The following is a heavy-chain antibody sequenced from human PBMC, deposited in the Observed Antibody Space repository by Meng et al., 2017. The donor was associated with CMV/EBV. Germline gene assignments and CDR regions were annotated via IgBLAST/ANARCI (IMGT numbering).Heavy chain of an antibody. Sequence: EVQLLESGGGLVQPGGSLRLSCVASGFTFSSYGMSWVRQAPGKGLEWVSVISGRGDITYYADSVKGRFTISRDNFKNTLYLQMNSLRAEDTAVFYCAKVSIVGATEPFDFWGQGTLVTVSS. CDR2: ISGRGDIT. V-gene: IGHV3-23*01. CDR1: GFTFSSYG. D-gene: IGHD1-26*01. CDR3: AKVSIVGATEPFDF. J-gene: IGHJ4*02.